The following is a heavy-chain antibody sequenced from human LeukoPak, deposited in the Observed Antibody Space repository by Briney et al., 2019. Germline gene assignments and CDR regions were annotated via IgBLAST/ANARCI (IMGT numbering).Heavy chain of an antibody. V-gene: IGHV3-23*01. CDR1: GFTFGSYA. D-gene: IGHD1-14*01. CDR2: INDNGAGT. J-gene: IGHJ4*02. Sequence: GGSLRLSCAASGFTFGSYAMTWVRQAPGKGLEWVSTINDNGAGTYYADSVKGRSTISRDNSYNTVSLQMNSLRDEDTGVYYCAKEMLYNLDYWGQGTLVTVSS. CDR3: AKEMLYNLDY.